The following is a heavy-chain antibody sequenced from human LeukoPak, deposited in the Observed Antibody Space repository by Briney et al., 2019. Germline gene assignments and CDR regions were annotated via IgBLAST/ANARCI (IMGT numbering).Heavy chain of an antibody. Sequence: GGSLRLSCAVSGFTFSGFWMSWSRQAPGKGLEWVASINSDGSEGYYADVVRGRFTISRDNAKNSLYLQINSLRAEDTAVYYCARSSYSSLSSVWGQGTMVTVSS. CDR1: GFTFSGFW. V-gene: IGHV3-7*03. CDR2: INSDGSEG. CDR3: ARSSYSSLSSV. D-gene: IGHD6-6*01. J-gene: IGHJ3*01.